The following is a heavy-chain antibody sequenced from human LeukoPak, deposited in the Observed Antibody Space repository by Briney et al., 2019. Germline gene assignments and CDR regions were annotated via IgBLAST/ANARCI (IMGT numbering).Heavy chain of an antibody. V-gene: IGHV4-34*01. CDR1: GGSFSGYY. CDR3: ARQGDGSGSLDYFDY. Sequence: SETLSLTCAVYGGSFSGYYWSWIRQPPGKGLEWIGEINHSGSTNYNPSLKSRVTISVDTSKNQFSLKLSSVTAADTAVYYCARQGDGSGSLDYFDYWGQGTLVTVSS. D-gene: IGHD3-10*01. J-gene: IGHJ4*02. CDR2: INHSGST.